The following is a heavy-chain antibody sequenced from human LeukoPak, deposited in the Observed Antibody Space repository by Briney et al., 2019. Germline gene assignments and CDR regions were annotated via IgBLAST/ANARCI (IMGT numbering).Heavy chain of an antibody. CDR2: IKHDETEK. D-gene: IGHD6-25*01. CDR3: ARLFMQRLAVYWYFDL. CDR1: GFTFSSYD. J-gene: IGHJ2*01. Sequence: GGSLRLSCAASGFTFSSYDTNWVRQAPGKGLEWVANIKHDETEKYFMDSVKGRFTISRDNAENSLYLHMNSLRADDTAVYYCARLFMQRLAVYWYFDLWGRGTLVTVSS. V-gene: IGHV3-7*01.